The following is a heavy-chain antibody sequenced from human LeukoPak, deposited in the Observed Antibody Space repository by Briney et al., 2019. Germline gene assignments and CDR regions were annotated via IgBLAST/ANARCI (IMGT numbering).Heavy chain of an antibody. CDR3: VKGAAYHLGDAFDI. CDR2: ISWNSGTI. D-gene: IGHD2-15*01. V-gene: IGHV3-9*01. J-gene: IGHJ3*02. CDR1: GFTFDDYV. Sequence: GGSLRLSCAASGFTFDDYVMNWVRQAPGKGLEWVSGISWNSGTIGYADSVKGRFTISRDNAKNSLYLQMNSLRAEDTALYHCVKGAAYHLGDAFDIWGQGTMVTVSS.